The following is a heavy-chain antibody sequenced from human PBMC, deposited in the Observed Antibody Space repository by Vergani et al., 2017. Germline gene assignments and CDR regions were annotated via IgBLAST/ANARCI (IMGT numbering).Heavy chain of an antibody. CDR1: GGSISSGGYY. Sequence: QVQLQESGPGLVKPSQTLSLTCTVSGGSISSGGYYWSWIRQHPGKGLEWIGYISYGGSTYYSPSLKSRVTISVDTSKNQFSVKLSSVTAADTAVYYCARVVAYSSSWYSFLPAPDAFDIWGQGTMVTVSS. CDR2: ISYGGST. V-gene: IGHV4-31*03. J-gene: IGHJ3*02. CDR3: ARVVAYSSSWYSFLPAPDAFDI. D-gene: IGHD6-13*01.